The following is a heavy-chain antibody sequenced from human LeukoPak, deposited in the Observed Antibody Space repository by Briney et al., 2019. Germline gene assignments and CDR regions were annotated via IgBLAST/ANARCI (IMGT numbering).Heavy chain of an antibody. CDR1: GFTFISYA. V-gene: IGHV3-23*01. CDR2: ISGSGGST. D-gene: IGHD6-6*01. J-gene: IGHJ4*02. CDR3: AKDKEAARCYFDY. Sequence: PGGSLRLSCAASGFTFISYAMSWVRQAPGKGLEWVSAISGSGGSTYYADSVKGRFTISRDNSKNTLYLQMNSLRAEDTAVYYCAKDKEAARCYFDYWGQGTLVTVSS.